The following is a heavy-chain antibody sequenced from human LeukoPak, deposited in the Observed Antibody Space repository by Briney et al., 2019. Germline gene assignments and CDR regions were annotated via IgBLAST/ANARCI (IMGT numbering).Heavy chain of an antibody. D-gene: IGHD3-16*02. J-gene: IGHJ4*02. CDR1: GFTFSSYE. CDR2: ISSSGSTI. CDR3: ASESSPGNY. V-gene: IGHV3-48*03. Sequence: GGSLRLSCAASGFTFSSYEMNWVRQAPGKGLEWVSYISSSGSTIYYADSVKGRFTISRDNAKNSLYLQINSLRAEDTAVYYCASESSPGNYWGQGTLVTVSS.